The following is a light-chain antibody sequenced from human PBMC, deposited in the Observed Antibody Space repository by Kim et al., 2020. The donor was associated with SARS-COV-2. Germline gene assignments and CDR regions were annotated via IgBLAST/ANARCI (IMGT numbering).Light chain of an antibody. Sequence: APGKTARITCGGNNIGSKSVLWYQKKPGQAPVLVIYYDSDRPSGIPERFSGSNSGNTATLTISRVEAGDEADYYCQVWDSSSDHVFGTGTKVTVL. CDR3: QVWDSSSDHV. CDR1: NIGSKS. V-gene: IGLV3-21*04. J-gene: IGLJ1*01. CDR2: YDS.